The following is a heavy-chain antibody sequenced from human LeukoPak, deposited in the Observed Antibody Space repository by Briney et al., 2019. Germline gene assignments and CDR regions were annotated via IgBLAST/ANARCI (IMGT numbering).Heavy chain of an antibody. D-gene: IGHD2-2*01. CDR2: IYYSGST. V-gene: IGHV4-39*07. Sequence: SETLSLTCTVSGGSISSSSYYWGWIRQPPGKGLEWIGTIYYSGSTYYNPSLKSRVTISVDTSKNQFSLKLSSVTAADTAVYYCARATSDYWGQGTLVTVSS. CDR1: GGSISSSSYY. J-gene: IGHJ4*02. CDR3: ARATSDY.